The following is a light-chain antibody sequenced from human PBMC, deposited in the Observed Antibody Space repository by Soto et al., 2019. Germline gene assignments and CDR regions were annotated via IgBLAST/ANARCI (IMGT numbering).Light chain of an antibody. V-gene: IGLV2-14*01. CDR1: SSDVGGYNY. Sequence: QSALTQPASVSGSPGQSITISCTGTSSDVGGYNYDSWYQQHPGKAPKLMIYEVSNRPSGVSNRFSGSKSGNTASLTISGLQAEDDADYFCSSYTSSTIDYVFGTGTKLTVL. CDR2: EVS. J-gene: IGLJ1*01. CDR3: SSYTSSTIDYV.